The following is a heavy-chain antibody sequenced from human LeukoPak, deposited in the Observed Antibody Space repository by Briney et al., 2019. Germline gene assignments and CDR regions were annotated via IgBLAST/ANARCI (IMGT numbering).Heavy chain of an antibody. CDR3: ASIWGSLDAFDI. J-gene: IGHJ3*02. V-gene: IGHV4-34*01. CDR1: GGSFSGYY. Sequence: SETLSLICAVYGGSFSGYYWSWIRQPPGKGLEWIGEINHSGSTNYNPSLKSRVTISVDTSKNQFSLKLSSVTAADTAVYYCASIWGSLDAFDIWGQGTMVTVSS. D-gene: IGHD7-27*01. CDR2: INHSGST.